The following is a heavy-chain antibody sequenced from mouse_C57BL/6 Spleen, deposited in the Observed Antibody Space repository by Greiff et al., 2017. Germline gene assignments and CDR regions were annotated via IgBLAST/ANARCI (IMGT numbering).Heavy chain of an antibody. Sequence: QVQLQQSGAELVRPGTSVKMSCKASGYTFTDYWIGWVKQRPGHGLEWIGDIYPGGGSTNYNEKFKGKATLTADKSSSTAYMQFSSLPSEDAATYYFATGSYDYAFAYWGQGTLVTVSA. J-gene: IGHJ3*01. V-gene: IGHV1-63*01. CDR2: IYPGGGST. CDR1: GYTFTDYW. CDR3: ATGSYDYAFAY. D-gene: IGHD2-4*01.